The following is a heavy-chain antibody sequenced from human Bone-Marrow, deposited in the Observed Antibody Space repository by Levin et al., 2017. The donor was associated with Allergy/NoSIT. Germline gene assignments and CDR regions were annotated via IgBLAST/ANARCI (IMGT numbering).Heavy chain of an antibody. Sequence: GGSLRLSCAASGFTFDDYAMHWVRQAPGKGLEWVSGISWNSGSIGYADSVKGRFTISRDNAKNSLYLQMNSLRAEDTALYYCAKPERRYGDYPGDWGQGTLVTVSS. CDR3: AKPERRYGDYPGD. V-gene: IGHV3-9*01. D-gene: IGHD4-17*01. CDR2: ISWNSGSI. J-gene: IGHJ4*02. CDR1: GFTFDDYA.